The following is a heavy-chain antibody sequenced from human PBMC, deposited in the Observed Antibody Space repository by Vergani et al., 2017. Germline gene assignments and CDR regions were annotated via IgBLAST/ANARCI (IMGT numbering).Heavy chain of an antibody. D-gene: IGHD1-1*01. V-gene: IGHV4-61*02. CDR3: ARQTTLNYYYYGMDV. Sequence: QVQLQESGPGLVKPSQTLSLTCTVSGGSISSGSYYWSWIRQPAGEGLEWIGRIYTSGSTNYNPSLKSRVTISVDTSKNQFSLKLSSVTAADTAVYYCARQTTLNYYYYGMDVWGQGTTVTVSS. CDR1: GGSISSGSYY. J-gene: IGHJ6*02. CDR2: IYTSGST.